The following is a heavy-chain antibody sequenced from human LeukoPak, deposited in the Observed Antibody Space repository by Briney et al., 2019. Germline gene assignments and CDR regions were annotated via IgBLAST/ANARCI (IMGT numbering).Heavy chain of an antibody. D-gene: IGHD5-12*01. Sequence: GGSLRLSCAASGFTFSSYAMSWVRQAPGKGLEWVSSIRGSGGSTYYADSVKGRFTISRDNSKNTLYLQMSSLRAEDTAVYYCAKATSAYDYNNFDYWGQGTLVTVSS. V-gene: IGHV3-23*01. J-gene: IGHJ4*02. CDR2: IRGSGGST. CDR3: AKATSAYDYNNFDY. CDR1: GFTFSSYA.